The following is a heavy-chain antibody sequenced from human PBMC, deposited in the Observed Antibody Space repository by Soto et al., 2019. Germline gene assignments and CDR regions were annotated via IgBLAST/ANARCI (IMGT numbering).Heavy chain of an antibody. CDR1: GGSFTSNNW. D-gene: IGHD1-7*01. Sequence: SETLSLTCAVSGGSFTSNNWWTWVRQPPGQGLEWIGEIYRTGSTNYNPSLKSRGTISLDKSENQFSLKVTSLTAADTAVYYCSSRDPGTSVDYWGQGTLVTVSS. CDR2: IYRTGST. V-gene: IGHV4-4*02. CDR3: SSRDPGTSVDY. J-gene: IGHJ4*02.